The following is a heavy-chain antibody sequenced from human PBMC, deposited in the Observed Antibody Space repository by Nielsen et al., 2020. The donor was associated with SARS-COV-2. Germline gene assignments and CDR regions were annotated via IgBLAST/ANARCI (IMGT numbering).Heavy chain of an antibody. Sequence: WIRQPPGKGLVWVSRINSDGSSTSYADSVKGRFTISRDNSKNTLYLQMNSLRAEDTAVYYCARDIVVVPAVGGYYYYGMDVWGQGTTVTVSS. V-gene: IGHV3-74*01. J-gene: IGHJ6*02. CDR2: INSDGSST. D-gene: IGHD2-2*01. CDR3: ARDIVVVPAVGGYYYYGMDV.